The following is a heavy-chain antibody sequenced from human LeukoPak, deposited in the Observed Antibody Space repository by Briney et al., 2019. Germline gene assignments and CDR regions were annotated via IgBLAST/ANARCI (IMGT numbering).Heavy chain of an antibody. CDR3: ARGTNPITMVRGVTNWFDP. Sequence: ASVKVSCKASGYTFTSYAMHWVCQAPGQRLEWMGWINAGNGNTKYSQKFQGRVTITRDTSASTAYMELSSLRSEDTAVYYCARGTNPITMVRGVTNWFDPWGQGTLVTVSS. CDR1: GYTFTSYA. J-gene: IGHJ5*02. CDR2: INAGNGNT. V-gene: IGHV1-3*01. D-gene: IGHD3-10*01.